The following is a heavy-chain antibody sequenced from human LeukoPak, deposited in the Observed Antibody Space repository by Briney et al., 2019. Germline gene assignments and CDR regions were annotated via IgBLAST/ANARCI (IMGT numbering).Heavy chain of an antibody. CDR2: IYTSGST. D-gene: IGHD6-13*01. Sequence: SETLSLTCTVSGGSISSYYWSWIRQPAGKGLEWIGRIYTSGSTNYNPSLKSRVTISVDTSKNQFSLNLSSVTAADTAVYYCARRQQLRPVSFDPWGQGTLVTVSS. J-gene: IGHJ5*02. CDR3: ARRQQLRPVSFDP. V-gene: IGHV4-4*07. CDR1: GGSISSYY.